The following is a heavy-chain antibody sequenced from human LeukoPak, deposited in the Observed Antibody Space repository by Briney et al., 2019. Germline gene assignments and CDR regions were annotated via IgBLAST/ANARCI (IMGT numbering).Heavy chain of an antibody. V-gene: IGHV4-4*07. J-gene: IGHJ4*02. CDR1: GGSISSYY. D-gene: IGHD3-22*01. Sequence: PSETLSLTCTVSGGSISSYYWSWIRQPAGKGLEWIGRIYTSRSTYYNPSLKSRVTMSVDTSKNQFSLKLSSVTAADTAVYYCARDAYYYDSSGYYINDYWGQGALVTVSS. CDR3: ARDAYYYDSSGYYINDY. CDR2: IYTSRST.